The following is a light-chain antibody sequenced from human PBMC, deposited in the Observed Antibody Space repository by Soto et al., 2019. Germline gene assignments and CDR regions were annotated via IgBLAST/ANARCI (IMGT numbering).Light chain of an antibody. CDR3: QQLNSYPSIT. CDR1: QDISSY. CDR2: AAS. Sequence: IQLTQSPSSLSASVGDTVTITCRASQDISSYLAWYQQRPGQAPKLLIYAASTLQSGVPSRFSGSGSGTEFTLTISSLQPEDFATYYCQQLNSYPSITFGQGTRLEIK. V-gene: IGKV1-9*01. J-gene: IGKJ5*01.